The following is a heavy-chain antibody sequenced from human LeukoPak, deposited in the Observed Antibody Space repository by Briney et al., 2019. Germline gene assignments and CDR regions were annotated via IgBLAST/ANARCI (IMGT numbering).Heavy chain of an antibody. CDR3: ARPLQPVPRGSSGYDLSGMDV. CDR2: IIPIFGTA. Sequence: SVKVSCMASGGTFSSYAINWVRQPPGQGLEWMGGIIPIFGTANYAQKFQGRVTNTADESTSTAYMELSSLRSEDTAVYYCARPLQPVPRGSSGYDLSGMDVWGKGTTVTVSS. V-gene: IGHV1-69*13. CDR1: GGTFSSYA. J-gene: IGHJ6*04. D-gene: IGHD5-12*01.